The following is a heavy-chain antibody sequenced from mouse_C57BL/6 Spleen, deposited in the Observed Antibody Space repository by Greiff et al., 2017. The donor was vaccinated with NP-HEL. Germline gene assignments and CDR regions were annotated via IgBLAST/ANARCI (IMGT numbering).Heavy chain of an antibody. Sequence: VQLQQSGPELVKPGASVKISCKASGYAFSSSWMNWVKQRPGKGLEWIGRIYPGDGDTNYNGKFKGKATLTADKSSSTAYMQLSSLTSDDSAVYFCARPDGYYFDYWGQGTTLTVSS. CDR3: ARPDGYYFDY. V-gene: IGHV1-82*01. J-gene: IGHJ2*01. CDR2: IYPGDGDT. CDR1: GYAFSSSW. D-gene: IGHD2-3*01.